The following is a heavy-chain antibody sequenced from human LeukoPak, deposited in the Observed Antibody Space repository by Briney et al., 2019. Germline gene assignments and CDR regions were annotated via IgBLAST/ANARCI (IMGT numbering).Heavy chain of an antibody. CDR1: GNEFSSYG. J-gene: IGHJ3*02. V-gene: IGHV1-18*01. CDR3: AKDSPRDDYVRGSYRYSRRGLDI. CDR2: ISAYNGKT. D-gene: IGHD3-16*02. Sequence: GASVNVSCKASGNEFSSYGISWVRQAPGQGLEWMGWISAYNGKTKYAEKFQGRLTMTTETSTSTAYMELRSLTSADTAVYYCAKDSPRDDYVRGSYRYSRRGLDIWGQGTLVTASS.